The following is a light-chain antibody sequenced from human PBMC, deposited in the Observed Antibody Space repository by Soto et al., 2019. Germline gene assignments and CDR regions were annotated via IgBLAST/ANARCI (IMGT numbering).Light chain of an antibody. CDR2: GAS. CDR3: QQHNNWPPIT. Sequence: EIVLTQSPGTLSLSPGERATLSCRAIQSVSSSYLAWYQQKPGQAPRLLIYGASSRATGIPARFGGSGSGTEFTLTISSLQSEDFAVYYCQQHNNWPPITFGQGTRLEIK. V-gene: IGKV3D-15*01. CDR1: QSVSSSY. J-gene: IGKJ5*01.